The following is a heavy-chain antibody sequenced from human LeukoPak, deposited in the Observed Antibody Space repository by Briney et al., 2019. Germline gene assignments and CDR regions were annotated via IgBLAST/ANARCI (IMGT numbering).Heavy chain of an antibody. CDR1: GGTFSSYA. Sequence: SVKVSCKASGGTFSSYAISWVRQAPGQGLEWMGGIIPIFGTANYAQKFQGRVTITADKSTSTAYMELSSLRSEDTAVYYCARGTLSGSYYFDYWGQGTLSPSPQ. V-gene: IGHV1-69*06. J-gene: IGHJ4*02. CDR3: ARGTLSGSYYFDY. CDR2: IIPIFGTA. D-gene: IGHD5-12*01.